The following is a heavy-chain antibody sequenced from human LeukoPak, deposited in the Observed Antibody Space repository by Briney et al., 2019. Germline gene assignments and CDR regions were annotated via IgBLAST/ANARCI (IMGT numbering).Heavy chain of an antibody. CDR1: GFTFSSYG. D-gene: IGHD2-2*01. V-gene: IGHV3-30*02. J-gene: IGHJ6*03. Sequence: PGGSLRLSCAASGFTFSSYGMHWVGQAPGKGLEWVAFIRYDGSNKYYADSVKGRFTISRDNSKNTLYLQMNSLRAEDTAVYYCARDRVPAATYYYYYYVDVWGKGTTVTVSS. CDR2: IRYDGSNK. CDR3: ARDRVPAATYYYYYYVDV.